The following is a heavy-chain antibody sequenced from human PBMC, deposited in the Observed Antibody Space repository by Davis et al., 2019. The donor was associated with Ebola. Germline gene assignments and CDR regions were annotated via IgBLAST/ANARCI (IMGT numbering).Heavy chain of an antibody. Sequence: MPSETLSLTCAVYGGSFSGYYWSWIRQPPGKGLEWIGEINHSGSTNYNPSLKSRVTISVDTSKNQFSLKLSSVTAADTGVYYCARGLAGRRMGDWGQGTVVTVSS. D-gene: IGHD3-16*01. CDR1: GGSFSGYY. CDR3: ARGLAGRRMGD. CDR2: INHSGST. V-gene: IGHV4-34*01. J-gene: IGHJ4*02.